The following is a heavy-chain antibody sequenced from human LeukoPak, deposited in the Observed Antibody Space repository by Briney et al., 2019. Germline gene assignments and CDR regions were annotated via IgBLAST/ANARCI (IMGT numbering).Heavy chain of an antibody. Sequence: GASVKVSCKASGYTFTGYYMHWVRQAPGQGLEWMGWINPNSGGTHYAQKFQGRVTMTRDTSLSTAYMELSRLRSDDTAVYYCASFEGEWLSNWFDPWGQGTLVTVSS. CDR3: ASFEGEWLSNWFDP. V-gene: IGHV1-2*02. CDR2: INPNSGGT. D-gene: IGHD3-3*01. CDR1: GYTFTGYY. J-gene: IGHJ5*02.